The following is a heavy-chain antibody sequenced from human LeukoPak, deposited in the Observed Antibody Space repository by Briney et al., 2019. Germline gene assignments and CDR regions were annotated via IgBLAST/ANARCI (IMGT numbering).Heavy chain of an antibody. CDR3: ARGIEVGSGYMDV. CDR1: GFTFSSYA. CDR2: ISGSGGRT. V-gene: IGHV3-23*01. D-gene: IGHD3-22*01. Sequence: GGSLRLSCAASGFTFSSYAMNWVRQAPGKGLEWVSSISGSGGRTYYADSVKGRFTISRDNSKNTLYLQMNSLRAEDTAVYYCARGIEVGSGYMDVWGKGTTVTISS. J-gene: IGHJ6*03.